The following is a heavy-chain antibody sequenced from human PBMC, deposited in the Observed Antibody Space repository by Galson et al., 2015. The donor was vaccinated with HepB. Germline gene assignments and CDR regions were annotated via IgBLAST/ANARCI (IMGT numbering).Heavy chain of an antibody. CDR1: GFMFSDTA. J-gene: IGHJ4*02. CDR2: IRGKANSYAT. V-gene: IGHV3-73*01. CDR3: AAARNYDFWSGPGDY. Sequence: SLRLSCAASGFMFSDTAMHWVRRASGKGLEWVGRIRGKANSYATAYAASLKGRFTISRDDSQNTAYLQMSSLKTEDTAVYYCAAARNYDFWSGPGDYWGQGALVTVSS. D-gene: IGHD3-3*01.